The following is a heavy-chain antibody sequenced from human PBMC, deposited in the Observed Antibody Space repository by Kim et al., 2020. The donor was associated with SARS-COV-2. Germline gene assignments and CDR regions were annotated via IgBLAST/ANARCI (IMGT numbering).Heavy chain of an antibody. V-gene: IGHV4-31*03. Sequence: SETLSLTCTVSGGSISSGGYYWSWIRQHPGKGLEWIGYIYYSGSTYYNPSLKSRVTISVDTSKNQFSLKLSSVTAADTAVYYCARDYGGYDSSGLFLQHWGQGTLVTVSS. CDR1: GGSISSGGYY. CDR3: ARDYGGYDSSGLFLQH. J-gene: IGHJ1*01. CDR2: IYYSGST. D-gene: IGHD3-22*01.